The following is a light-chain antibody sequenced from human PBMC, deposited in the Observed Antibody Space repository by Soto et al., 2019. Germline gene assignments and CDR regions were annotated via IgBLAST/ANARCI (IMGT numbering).Light chain of an antibody. CDR2: GAS. J-gene: IGKJ1*01. Sequence: EIVLTQSPGSLSLSPGERATLSCRASQSVDSSFFAWYQQKPGQAPRLLIYGASNRATGIPDRFSGSGSGTDFTLNISRLEPEDFAVYYCQQYVSSVTFGQGTKLEIK. CDR1: QSVDSSF. CDR3: QQYVSSVT. V-gene: IGKV3-20*01.